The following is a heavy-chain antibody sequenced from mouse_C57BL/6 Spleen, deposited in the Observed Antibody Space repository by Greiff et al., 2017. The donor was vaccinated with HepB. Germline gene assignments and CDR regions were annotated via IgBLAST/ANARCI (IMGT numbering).Heavy chain of an antibody. D-gene: IGHD3-3*01. V-gene: IGHV5-17*01. J-gene: IGHJ2*01. Sequence: EVKVVESGGGLVKPGGSLKLSCAASGFTFSDYGMHWVRQAPEKGLEWVAYISSGSSTIYYADTVKGRFTISRDNAKNTLFLQMTSLRSEDTAMYYCARPGGREGYFDYWGQGTTLTVSS. CDR1: GFTFSDYG. CDR2: ISSGSSTI. CDR3: ARPGGREGYFDY.